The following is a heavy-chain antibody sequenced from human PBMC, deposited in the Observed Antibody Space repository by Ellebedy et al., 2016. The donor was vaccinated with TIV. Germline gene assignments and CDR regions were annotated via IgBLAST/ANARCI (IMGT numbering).Heavy chain of an antibody. CDR1: GFTVSSKY. D-gene: IGHD1-7*01. Sequence: GESLKISCAASGFTVSSKYMTWVRQAPGKGLQWVSVINTAGTTYYVDSVKGRFTISRDNSKNTVNLQMNSLRAEDTAVYYCASESSNWNYLLGYWGQGTLVTVSS. CDR3: ASESSNWNYLLGY. CDR2: INTAGTT. J-gene: IGHJ4*02. V-gene: IGHV3-66*01.